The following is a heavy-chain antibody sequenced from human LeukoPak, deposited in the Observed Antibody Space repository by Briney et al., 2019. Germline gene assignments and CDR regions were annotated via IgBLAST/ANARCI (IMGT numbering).Heavy chain of an antibody. Sequence: SETLSLTCGVSGGSITNTNYWTWVRQPPGKGPEWIGEVNLQGSTNYNPSLMGRVAISVDTSENHISLQLTSVTAADTAVYYCATRSVLTGEPNWGQGTLVTVSS. V-gene: IGHV4-4*02. CDR3: ATRSVLTGEPN. CDR2: VNLQGST. D-gene: IGHD7-27*01. CDR1: GGSITNTNY. J-gene: IGHJ4*02.